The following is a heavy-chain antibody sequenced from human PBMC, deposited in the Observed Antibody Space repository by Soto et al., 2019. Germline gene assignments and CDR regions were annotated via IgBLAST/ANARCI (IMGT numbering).Heavy chain of an antibody. CDR1: GFTFSSYS. J-gene: IGHJ4*02. Sequence: EVQLVESGGGLVKPGGSLRLSCAASGFTFSSYSMNWVRQAPGKGLEWVSSISSSSSYIYYADSVKGRFTISRDNAKNTLYLQMTRLRAGDTAVYYCARDQPGYSYGYGLGYWGQVTLVTISS. CDR3: ARDQPGYSYGYGLGY. CDR2: ISSSSSYI. D-gene: IGHD5-18*01. V-gene: IGHV3-21*01.